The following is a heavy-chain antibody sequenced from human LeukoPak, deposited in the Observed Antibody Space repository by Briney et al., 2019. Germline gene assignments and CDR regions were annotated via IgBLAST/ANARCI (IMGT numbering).Heavy chain of an antibody. V-gene: IGHV1-46*01. Sequence: ASVKVSCKASGYTFTSYYMHWVRQAPGQGLEWMGIINPSGGSTSYAQKFQGRVTMTRDMSTSTAYMELRSLRFDDTAVYYCARDYYYYMDVWGKGTTVTISS. CDR1: GYTFTSYY. J-gene: IGHJ6*03. CDR2: INPSGGST. CDR3: ARDYYYYMDV.